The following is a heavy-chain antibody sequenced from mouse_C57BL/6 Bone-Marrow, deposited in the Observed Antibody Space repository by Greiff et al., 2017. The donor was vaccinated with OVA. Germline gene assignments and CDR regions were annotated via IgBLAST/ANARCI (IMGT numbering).Heavy chain of an antibody. D-gene: IGHD1-1*01. Sequence: EVMLVESGGGLVQPKGSLKLSCAASGFSFNTYAMNWVRQAPGKGLEWVARIRSKSNNYATYYADSVKDRFTISRDDSESMRYLQMNNLKTEDTAMYYCVRQSYYGSSYWYFDVWGTGTTVTVSS. J-gene: IGHJ1*03. CDR1: GFSFNTYA. CDR2: IRSKSNNYAT. CDR3: VRQSYYGSSYWYFDV. V-gene: IGHV10-1*01.